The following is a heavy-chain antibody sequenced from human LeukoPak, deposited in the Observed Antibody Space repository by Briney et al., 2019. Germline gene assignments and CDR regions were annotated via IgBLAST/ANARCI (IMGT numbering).Heavy chain of an antibody. D-gene: IGHD6-19*01. Sequence: GGSLRLSCAASGFTFSSYEMNWVRQAPGKGLEWVSYISSSGSTIYYADSVKGRFTISRDNAKNSLYLQMNSLRAEDTAVYYWARAYSSGWYSRKYYFDYWGQGTLVTVSS. CDR1: GFTFSSYE. CDR2: ISSSGSTI. J-gene: IGHJ4*02. V-gene: IGHV3-48*03. CDR3: ARAYSSGWYSRKYYFDY.